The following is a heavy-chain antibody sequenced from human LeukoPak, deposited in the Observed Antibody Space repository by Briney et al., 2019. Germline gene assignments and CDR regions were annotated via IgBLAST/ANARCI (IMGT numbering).Heavy chain of an antibody. V-gene: IGHV4-34*01. CDR3: ARGDVGATPARPIDY. D-gene: IGHD1-26*01. CDR1: GGSFSGYY. Sequence: PSGTLSLTCAVYGGSFSGYYWSWIRQPPGKGLEWSGEINHSGSTNYNPSLKSRVTISVDTSKNQYSLKLSSVIAADTAVYYCARGDVGATPARPIDYWGQGTLVTVSS. CDR2: INHSGST. J-gene: IGHJ4*02.